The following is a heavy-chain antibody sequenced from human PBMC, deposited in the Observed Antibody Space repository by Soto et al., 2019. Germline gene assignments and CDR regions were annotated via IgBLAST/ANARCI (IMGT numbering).Heavy chain of an antibody. CDR2: ISSSGSTI. Sequence: GGSLRLSCAASGFTFSDYYISWIRQAPGKGLEWVSYISSSGSTIYYADSVKGRFTISRDNAKNSLYLQMKSLRAEDTAVYYCARDPVCSGGSCYDYWGQGTLVTVSS. D-gene: IGHD2-15*01. CDR1: GFTFSDYY. CDR3: ARDPVCSGGSCYDY. J-gene: IGHJ4*02. V-gene: IGHV3-11*04.